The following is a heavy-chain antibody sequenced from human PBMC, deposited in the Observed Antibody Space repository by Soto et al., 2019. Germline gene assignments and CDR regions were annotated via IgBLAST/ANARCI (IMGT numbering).Heavy chain of an antibody. V-gene: IGHV4-30-4*01. CDR2: IFYSGDT. D-gene: IGHD1-7*01. J-gene: IGHJ1*01. CDR3: VGTGTTDDF. Sequence: VQLQGSGPGLVKPSQTLSLTCTVSGASVNTGDYYWSYIRQPPGKGLEWLGYIFYSGDTYYTPSLKSRANISLNTSRNQFSLTLTSVTDADTAVYYCVGTGTTDDFWGQGTLVTVSS. CDR1: GASVNTGDYY.